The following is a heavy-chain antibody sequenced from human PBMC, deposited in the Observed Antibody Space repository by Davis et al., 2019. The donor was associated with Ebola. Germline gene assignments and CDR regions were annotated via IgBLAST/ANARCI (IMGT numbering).Heavy chain of an antibody. CDR1: GGSVSSGTYY. Sequence: PSETLSLTCTVSGGSVSSGTYYWSWIRQPAGKGLEWIGHIYTSGSTNYNPSLKSRVTMSVDTSMHQFSLRLNSVTAADTAVYYCARGRVLYGMDVWGQGTTVTVSS. D-gene: IGHD2-15*01. J-gene: IGHJ6*02. CDR3: ARGRVLYGMDV. V-gene: IGHV4-61*09. CDR2: IYTSGST.